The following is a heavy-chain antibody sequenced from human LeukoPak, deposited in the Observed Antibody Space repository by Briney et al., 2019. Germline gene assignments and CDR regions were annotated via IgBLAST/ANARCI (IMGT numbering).Heavy chain of an antibody. V-gene: IGHV1-18*01. CDR2: ISTYNGHT. D-gene: IGHD6-13*01. CDR3: ARDAAAAGPFDY. Sequence: ASVKVSCKASGYTFIDYGVSWVRQAPGQGLEWMGWISTYNGHTYYAQKLQGRVTMTTDTSTSTAYMELRSLRSDVTAVYYCARDAAAAGPFDYWGQGTLVTVSS. CDR1: GYTFIDYG. J-gene: IGHJ4*02.